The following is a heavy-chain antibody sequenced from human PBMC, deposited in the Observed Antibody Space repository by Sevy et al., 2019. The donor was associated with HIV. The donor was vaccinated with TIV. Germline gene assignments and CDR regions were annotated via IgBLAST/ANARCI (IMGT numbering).Heavy chain of an antibody. Sequence: SETLSLTCTVSGGSINSGDYYWNWIRQPPGKGLKWIGYIFYSGSTYYNPSLKSRVAISLDKSKNQFSVKLTSVKGADTAVYYCVRSIAVAGTFAFDNWGQGALVTVSS. V-gene: IGHV4-30-4*01. CDR3: VRSIAVAGTFAFDN. CDR1: GGSINSGDYY. D-gene: IGHD6-19*01. CDR2: IFYSGST. J-gene: IGHJ4*02.